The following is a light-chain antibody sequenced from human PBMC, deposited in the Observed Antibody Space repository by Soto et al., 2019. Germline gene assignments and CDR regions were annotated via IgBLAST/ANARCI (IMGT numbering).Light chain of an antibody. CDR3: QQYDNLYA. V-gene: IGKV1-33*01. CDR1: QDISNY. Sequence: DIQLTQSPSSLSASVGDRVTITCQASQDISNYLNWYHQKAGKAPKLLIYDASNLETGVPSRFSGSGSGTDFTLTISSLQPEDIATYYCQQYDNLYAFGQGTKLELK. J-gene: IGKJ2*01. CDR2: DAS.